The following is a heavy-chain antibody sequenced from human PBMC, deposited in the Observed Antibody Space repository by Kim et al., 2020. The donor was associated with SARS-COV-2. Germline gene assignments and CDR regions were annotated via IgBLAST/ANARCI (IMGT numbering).Heavy chain of an antibody. D-gene: IGHD3-10*01. CDR2: IYYSGST. CDR3: ARVSEDYYGSGSYYSDY. J-gene: IGHJ4*02. Sequence: SETLSLTCTVSGGSISSYYWSWIRQPPGKGLEWIGYIYYSGSTNYNPSLKSRVTISVDTSKNQFSLKLSSVTAADTAVYYCARVSEDYYGSGSYYSDYWGQGTLVTVSS. CDR1: GGSISSYY. V-gene: IGHV4-59*13.